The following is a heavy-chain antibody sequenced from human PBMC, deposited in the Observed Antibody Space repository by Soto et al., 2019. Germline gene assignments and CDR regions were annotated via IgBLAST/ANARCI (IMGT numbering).Heavy chain of an antibody. CDR3: AREYYYGAASYSGMEV. Sequence: SETLSLTCTVSGASISPYYCTWIRQPPGKGLQWIGYIFSSGNTNYNPSLKSRVTISVDTSKYQFSLKLSSVTAADTAVYYCAREYYYGAASYSGMEVFGRGTTVAVCS. D-gene: IGHD3-10*01. V-gene: IGHV4-59*01. CDR1: GASISPYY. CDR2: IFSSGNT. J-gene: IGHJ6*01.